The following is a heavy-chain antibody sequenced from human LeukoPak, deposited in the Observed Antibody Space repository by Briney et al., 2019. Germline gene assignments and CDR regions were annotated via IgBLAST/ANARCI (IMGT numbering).Heavy chain of an antibody. J-gene: IGHJ3*02. CDR2: IYYSGST. D-gene: IGHD6-19*01. CDR1: GGSISSYY. V-gene: IGHV4-59*01. CDR3: ARVIAVAGHDALDI. Sequence: SETLSLTCTVSGGSISSYYWSWIRQPPGKGLEWIGYIYYSGSTNYNPPLKSRVTISVDTSKNQFSLKLSSVTAADTAVYYCARVIAVAGHDALDIWGQGTMVTVSS.